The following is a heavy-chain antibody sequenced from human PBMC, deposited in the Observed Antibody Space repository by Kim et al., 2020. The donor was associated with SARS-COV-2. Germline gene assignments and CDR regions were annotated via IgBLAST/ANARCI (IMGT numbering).Heavy chain of an antibody. CDR2: INTNTGNP. J-gene: IGHJ5*02. D-gene: IGHD3-22*01. Sequence: ASVKVSCKASGYTFTSYAMNWVRQAPGQGLEWMGWINTNTGNPTYAQGFTGRFVFSLDTSVSTAYLQISSLKAEDTAVYYCARDALNYYDSSGFDPWGQGTLVTVSS. CDR1: GYTFTSYA. CDR3: ARDALNYYDSSGFDP. V-gene: IGHV7-4-1*02.